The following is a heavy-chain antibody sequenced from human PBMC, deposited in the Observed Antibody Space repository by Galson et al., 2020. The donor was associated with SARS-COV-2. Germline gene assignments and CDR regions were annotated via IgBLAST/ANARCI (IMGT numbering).Heavy chain of an antibody. CDR3: ARDRPRGYEYYDILTGYPSLDY. V-gene: IGHV3-21*01. CDR1: GFTFSSYS. D-gene: IGHD3-9*01. CDR2: ISSSSSYI. J-gene: IGHJ4*02. Sequence: GGSLRLSCAASGFTFSSYSLNWVRQAPGKGLEWVSSISSSSSYIYYAHSVKGRFTISRDNAKNSLYLQMNSLRAEDTAVYYCARDRPRGYEYYDILTGYPSLDYWGQGTLVTVSS.